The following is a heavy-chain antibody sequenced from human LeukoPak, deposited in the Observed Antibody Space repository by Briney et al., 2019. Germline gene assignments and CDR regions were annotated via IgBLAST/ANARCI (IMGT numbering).Heavy chain of an antibody. Sequence: GSLRLSCAASGFTFSSYWMSWVRQAPGKGLEWVANIKQDGSEKYYVDSVKGRFTISRDNAKNSLYLQMNSLRAEDTAVYYCARAERITIFGVVLLDVGGFDYRGQGTLVTVSS. D-gene: IGHD3-3*01. CDR1: GFTFSSYW. V-gene: IGHV3-7*01. CDR3: ARAERITIFGVVLLDVGGFDY. J-gene: IGHJ4*02. CDR2: IKQDGSEK.